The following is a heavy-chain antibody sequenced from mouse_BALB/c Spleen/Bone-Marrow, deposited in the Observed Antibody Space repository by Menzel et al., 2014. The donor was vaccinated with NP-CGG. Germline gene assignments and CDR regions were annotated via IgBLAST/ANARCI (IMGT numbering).Heavy chain of an antibody. J-gene: IGHJ4*01. Sequence: VKLMESRPEVVRPGVSVKISCKGSGYTFTDYAMHWVKQSHAKSLEWIGVISTYNGNTNYNQKFKGKATMTVDKSSSTAYMELARLTSEDSAIYYCAREVRAPWYAMDYWGQGTSVTVSS. CDR3: AREVRAPWYAMDY. CDR1: GYTFTDYA. CDR2: ISTYNGNT. V-gene: IGHV1-67*01. D-gene: IGHD2-14*01.